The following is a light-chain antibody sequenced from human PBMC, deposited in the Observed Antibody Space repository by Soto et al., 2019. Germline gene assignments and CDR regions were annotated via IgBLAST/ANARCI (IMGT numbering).Light chain of an antibody. CDR1: QSVSSSY. J-gene: IGKJ5*01. CDR3: QQYGSSLIT. V-gene: IGKV3-20*01. CDR2: GAS. Sequence: LVMQQSPTTLSVAPGERAPLSCRASQSVSSSYLAWYQQKPGQAPRLLIYGASSRATGIPDRFSGSGSGTDFTLTISRLEPEDFAVYYCQQYGSSLITFGQGTRLEI.